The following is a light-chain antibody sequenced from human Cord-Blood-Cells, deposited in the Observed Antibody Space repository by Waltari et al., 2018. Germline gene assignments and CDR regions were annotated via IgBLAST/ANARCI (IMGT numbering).Light chain of an antibody. Sequence: DIQMTQSPSSLSASVGDRVTITCRASQSISSYLNWYRHKPWKAPSLLIYPASSLQSGVPSRVSDSGSVTDFTLTISSLQPEDFATYYCQQSYSTPPSFGQGTKLEIK. V-gene: IGKV1-39*01. CDR3: QQSYSTPPS. J-gene: IGKJ2*03. CDR2: PAS. CDR1: QSISSY.